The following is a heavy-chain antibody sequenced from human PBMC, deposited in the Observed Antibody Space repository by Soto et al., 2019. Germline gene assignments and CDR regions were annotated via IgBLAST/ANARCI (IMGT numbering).Heavy chain of an antibody. J-gene: IGHJ4*02. CDR3: ARVPRNPKYCSGGSCYLDY. CDR1: GYTFTSYG. D-gene: IGHD2-15*01. Sequence: GASVKVSCKASGYTFTSYGISWVRQAPGQGLKWMGWISAYNGNTNYAQKLQGRVTMTTDTSTSTAYMELRSLRSDDTAVYYCARVPRNPKYCSGGSCYLDYWGQGTLVTVSS. CDR2: ISAYNGNT. V-gene: IGHV1-18*04.